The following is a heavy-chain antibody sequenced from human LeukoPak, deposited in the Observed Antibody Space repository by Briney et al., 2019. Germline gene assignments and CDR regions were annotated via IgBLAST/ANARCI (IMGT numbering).Heavy chain of an antibody. CDR2: ISGKTGNI. V-gene: IGHV1-18*01. CDR3: ARRFLNSHPIYYYMDV. J-gene: IGHJ6*03. D-gene: IGHD2-21*01. Sequence: ASVKVSCKASGYNFLNYGNSWVRQAPGQGLEWMGWISGKTGNINYAQKFQARATMTRDTSTSTAYMELRSLRSDDTAVYFCARRFLNSHPIYYYMDVWAKGTTVIVSS. CDR1: GYNFLNYG.